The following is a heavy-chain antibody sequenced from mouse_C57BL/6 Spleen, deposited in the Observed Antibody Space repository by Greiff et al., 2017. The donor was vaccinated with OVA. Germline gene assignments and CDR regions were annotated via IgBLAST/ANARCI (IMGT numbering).Heavy chain of an antibody. CDR3: ASPTGTRAMDY. D-gene: IGHD4-1*02. Sequence: EVKLVESGGGLVKPGGSLKLSCAVSGFTFSDYGMHWVRQAPEKGLEWVAYISSGSSTIYYADTVKGRFTISRDNAKNTLFLQMTSLRSEDTAMYYCASPTGTRAMDYWGQGTSVTVSS. CDR2: ISSGSSTI. V-gene: IGHV5-17*01. CDR1: GFTFSDYG. J-gene: IGHJ4*01.